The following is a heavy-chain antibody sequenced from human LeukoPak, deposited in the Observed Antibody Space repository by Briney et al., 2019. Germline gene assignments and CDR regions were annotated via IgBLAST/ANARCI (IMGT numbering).Heavy chain of an antibody. CDR3: ARDPSYDSSGYPNWFDP. D-gene: IGHD3-22*01. J-gene: IGHJ5*02. CDR1: GYTFTSYG. CDR2: ISAYNGNT. V-gene: IGHV1-18*01. Sequence: ASVKVSCKASGYTFTSYGITWVRLAPGQGLEWMGWISAYNGNTNYAQMFQGRVIMTTDTSTNTAYMELRSLRADDTAMYYCARDPSYDSSGYPNWFDPWGQGTLVTVSS.